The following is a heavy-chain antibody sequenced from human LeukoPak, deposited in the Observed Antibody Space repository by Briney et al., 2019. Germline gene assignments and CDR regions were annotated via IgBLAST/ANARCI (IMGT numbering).Heavy chain of an antibody. CDR1: GYTFTSYG. D-gene: IGHD6-6*01. J-gene: IGHJ4*02. V-gene: IGHV1-18*01. Sequence: KSGGSLRLSCAASGYTFTSYGISWVRQAPGQGLEWMGWISAYNGNTNYAQKLQGRVTMTTDTSTSTAYMELRSLRSDDTAVYYCARVGAQEYSSSQEYDYWGQGTLVTVSS. CDR2: ISAYNGNT. CDR3: ARVGAQEYSSSQEYDY.